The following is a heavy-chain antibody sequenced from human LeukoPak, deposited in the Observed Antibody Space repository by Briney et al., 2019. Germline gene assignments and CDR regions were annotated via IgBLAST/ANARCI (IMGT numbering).Heavy chain of an antibody. CDR2: IYYSGST. J-gene: IGHJ4*02. V-gene: IGHV4-30-4*08. CDR3: ARDDHSGYFDY. D-gene: IGHD3-10*01. Sequence: SETLSLTCTVSGGSISSGDYYWSWIRQPPGKGLEWIGYIYYSGSTHYNPSLKSRVTISVDTSKNQFSLKLSSVTAADTAVYYCARDDHSGYFDYWGQGTLVTVSS. CDR1: GGSISSGDYY.